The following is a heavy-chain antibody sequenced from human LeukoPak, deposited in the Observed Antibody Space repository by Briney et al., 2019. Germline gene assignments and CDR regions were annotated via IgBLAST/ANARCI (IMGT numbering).Heavy chain of an antibody. J-gene: IGHJ5*02. Sequence: SVKVSCKASGGTFSSYAISWVRQAPGQRLEWMGRIIPILGIANYAQKFQGRVTITADKSTSTAYMELSSLRSEDTAVYYCATGAVDGTNWFDPWGQGTLVTVSS. CDR2: IIPILGIA. CDR3: ATGAVDGTNWFDP. V-gene: IGHV1-69*04. D-gene: IGHD6-19*01. CDR1: GGTFSSYA.